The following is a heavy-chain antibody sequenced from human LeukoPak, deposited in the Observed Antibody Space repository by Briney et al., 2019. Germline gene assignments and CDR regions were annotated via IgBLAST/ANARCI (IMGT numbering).Heavy chain of an antibody. Sequence: PGGSLRLSCAASGFTFGIYYMSWVRQAPGKGPEWVANIKQDGSEKYYADSVKGRFTTSRDNAKNSLYLQMNSLRAEDTALYYCAKGGRIAAAAPYYFDYWGQGTLVTVSS. CDR2: IKQDGSEK. V-gene: IGHV3-7*03. D-gene: IGHD6-25*01. J-gene: IGHJ4*02. CDR1: GFTFGIYY. CDR3: AKGGRIAAAAPYYFDY.